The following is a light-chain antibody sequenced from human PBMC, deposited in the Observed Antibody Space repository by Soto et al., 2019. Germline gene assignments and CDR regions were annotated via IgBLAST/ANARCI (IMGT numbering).Light chain of an antibody. J-gene: IGKJ1*01. CDR3: QQYNSYPWT. V-gene: IGKV1-5*01. CDR2: DAS. CDR1: QSIRSL. Sequence: DIQMTQSPSTLAASVGDRVTITCGASQSIRSLLAWYQQKPGKAPKVLIYDASSLGSGVPSRFRGSGSGTEFTLSISSLQPEDFAAYYCQQYNSYPWTFGQGTKVDIK.